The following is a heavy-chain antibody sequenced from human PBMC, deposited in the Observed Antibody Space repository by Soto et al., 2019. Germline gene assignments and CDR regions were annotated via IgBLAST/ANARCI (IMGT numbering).Heavy chain of an antibody. V-gene: IGHV3-23*01. Sequence: PGGSLRLSCAASGFTFSSYAMSWVRQAPGKGLEWVSAISGSGGSTYYADSVKGRSTISRSNSKNPLYMHMNNLRAQDTAVYYCAQEYYDFWSCYTNYLNWFDPWCQGTLVAVSS. J-gene: IGHJ5*02. CDR2: ISGSGGST. CDR1: GFTFSSYA. D-gene: IGHD3-3*01. CDR3: AQEYYDFWSCYTNYLNWFDP.